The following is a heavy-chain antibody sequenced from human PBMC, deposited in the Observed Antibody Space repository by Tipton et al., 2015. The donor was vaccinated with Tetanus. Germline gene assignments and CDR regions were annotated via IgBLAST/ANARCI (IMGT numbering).Heavy chain of an antibody. CDR3: AREVLGDYGPFDAFDI. Sequence: TLSLTCAVYGGSFSGYYWSWIRQPPGKGLEWIGEINHSGSTNYNPSLKSRVTISVDTSKNQFSLKLSSVTAADTVVYYCAREVLGDYGPFDAFDIWGQGTMVTVSS. D-gene: IGHD4/OR15-4a*01. V-gene: IGHV4-34*01. J-gene: IGHJ3*02. CDR2: INHSGST. CDR1: GGSFSGYY.